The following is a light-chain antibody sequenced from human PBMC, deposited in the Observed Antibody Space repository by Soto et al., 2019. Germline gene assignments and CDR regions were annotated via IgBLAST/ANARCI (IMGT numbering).Light chain of an antibody. CDR1: SSDVGSYNL. Sequence: QSVLTQPASVSGSPGQSITISCTGTSSDVGSYNLVSWYQQHPGKAPKLMIYEGSKRPSGVSNRLSGSKSGNTASLTISGLQAEDEADYYCCSYAGSSTLAYVFGTGTKLTVL. V-gene: IGLV2-23*01. CDR3: CSYAGSSTLAYV. CDR2: EGS. J-gene: IGLJ1*01.